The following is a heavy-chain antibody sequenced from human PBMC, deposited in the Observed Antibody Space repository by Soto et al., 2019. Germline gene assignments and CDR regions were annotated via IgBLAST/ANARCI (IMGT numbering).Heavy chain of an antibody. CDR3: ASHLISGDIIDY. CDR1: GYTLTSYG. V-gene: IGHV1-18*01. J-gene: IGHJ4*02. CDR2: ISGYNGNT. Sequence: ASVKVSCKGSGYTLTSYGVSWVRQSPGQGLEWMGWISGYNGNTKYAQKFQGRVTMTTDTSTSTAYMDLRRLRSDDTAVYYCASHLISGDIIDYWGQGTLVTVSS. D-gene: IGHD2-21*02.